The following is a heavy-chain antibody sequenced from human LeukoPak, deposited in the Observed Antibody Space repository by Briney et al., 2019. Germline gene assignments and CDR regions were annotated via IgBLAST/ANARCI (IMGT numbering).Heavy chain of an antibody. V-gene: IGHV4-34*01. CDR1: GGSFSGYY. D-gene: IGHD6-6*01. CDR3: ARGLSLGDIAARLGDY. Sequence: PPETPSLTRAVYGGSFSGYYWSWSRQPPGKGLEGNGEIHHRGSTNYNPSLKSRVTIAADTSKNQFSLKLSSVTAADTAVYYCARGLSLGDIAARLGDYWGQGTLVTVSS. CDR2: IHHRGST. J-gene: IGHJ4*02.